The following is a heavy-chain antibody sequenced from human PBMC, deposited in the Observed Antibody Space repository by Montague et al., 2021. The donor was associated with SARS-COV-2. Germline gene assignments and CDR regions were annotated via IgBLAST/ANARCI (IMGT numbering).Heavy chain of an antibody. D-gene: IGHD5-18*01. CDR1: GGPISGNSYY. J-gene: IGHJ4*02. CDR3: ARHEYSYGCGH. V-gene: IGHV4-39*01. Sequence: SETLSLTCTVTGGPISGNSYYWGWIRQSPGKGLEWIASVDYSGNTYYSPSLKSRLTISVDTSKNQFSLKLNAVTAADTALYYCARHEYSYGCGHWGQGTLVTVSS. CDR2: VDYSGNT.